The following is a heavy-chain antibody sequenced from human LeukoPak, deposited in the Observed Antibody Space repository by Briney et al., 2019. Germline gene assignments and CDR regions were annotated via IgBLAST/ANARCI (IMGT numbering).Heavy chain of an antibody. D-gene: IGHD3/OR15-3a*01. CDR3: AKDPATFWTAIFDH. CDR2: INPNSGGT. Sequence: ASVKVSCKASGYTFTGYYMHWVRQAPGQGLEWMGWINPNSGGTNYAQKFQGRVTMTRDTSISTAYMELSRLRSDDTAIYHCAKDPATFWTAIFDHWGQGALVTVSS. V-gene: IGHV1-2*02. J-gene: IGHJ4*02. CDR1: GYTFTGYY.